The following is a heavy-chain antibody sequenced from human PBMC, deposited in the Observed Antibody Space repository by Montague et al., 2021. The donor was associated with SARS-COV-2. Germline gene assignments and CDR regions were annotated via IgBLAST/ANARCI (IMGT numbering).Heavy chain of an antibody. CDR2: LDWDDDK. CDR1: GFSLSTIGMC. Sequence: TLSLTCTFSGFSLSTIGMCVSWLRQPPGKALEWLARLDWDDDKYYTTSLKTRLTISKDTSKNQVVLTITNMDPVDTATYYCARSRGDYVRVQYCYYMDVWGQGTTVTVSS. CDR3: ARSRGDYVRVQYCYYMDV. J-gene: IGHJ6*03. V-gene: IGHV2-70*11. D-gene: IGHD1-1*01.